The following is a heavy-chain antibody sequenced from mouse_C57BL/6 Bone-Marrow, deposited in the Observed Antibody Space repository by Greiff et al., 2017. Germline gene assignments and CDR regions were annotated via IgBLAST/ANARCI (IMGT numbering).Heavy chain of an antibody. V-gene: IGHV1-85*01. CDR2: IYPRDGST. CDR1: GYTFTSYD. J-gene: IGHJ1*03. Sequence: QVHVKQSGPELVKPEASVKLSCKASGYTFTSYDINWVKQRPGQGLEWIGWIYPRDGSTKYNEKFKGKATLTVDTSSSTAYMELHSLTSEDSAVYFCARGIKWYFDVWGTGTTVTVSS. D-gene: IGHD2-4*01. CDR3: ARGIKWYFDV.